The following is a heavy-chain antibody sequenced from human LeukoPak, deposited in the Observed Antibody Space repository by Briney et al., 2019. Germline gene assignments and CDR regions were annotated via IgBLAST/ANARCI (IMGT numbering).Heavy chain of an antibody. D-gene: IGHD6-6*01. CDR3: ASPPQAYSSWAHYFDY. V-gene: IGHV4-59*01. Sequence: SETLSLTCTVSGGSISSYYWSWIRQPPGKGLEWIGYIYYSGSTNYNPSLKSRVTISVDTSKNQFSLKLSSVTAANTAVYYCASPPQAYSSWAHYFDYWGQGTLVTVSS. J-gene: IGHJ4*02. CDR1: GGSISSYY. CDR2: IYYSGST.